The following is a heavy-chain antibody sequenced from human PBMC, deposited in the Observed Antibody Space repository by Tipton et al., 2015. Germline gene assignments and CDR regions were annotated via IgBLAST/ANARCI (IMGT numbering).Heavy chain of an antibody. D-gene: IGHD1-26*01. V-gene: IGHV5-51*01. CDR1: GYIFTSFW. CDR2: IYPGDSET. Sequence: QLVQSGPEVKKPGESLKISCKGSGYIFTSFWIGWVRQMPGKGLEWIGTIYPGDSETRYNTSFQGQVPISADKSITTAYLQWRSLKASDTAMYYCVRRARRVGSHSYPYYFDYWGQGTLVPVSS. CDR3: VRRARRVGSHSYPYYFDY. J-gene: IGHJ4*02.